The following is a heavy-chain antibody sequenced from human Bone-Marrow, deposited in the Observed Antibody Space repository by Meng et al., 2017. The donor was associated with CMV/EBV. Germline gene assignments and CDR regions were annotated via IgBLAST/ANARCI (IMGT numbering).Heavy chain of an antibody. CDR2: VYPGDADT. J-gene: IGHJ4*02. CDR3: ARVPSRLVAPMYYFDY. CDR1: GYSFTNYW. Sequence: GESLKISCEGSGYSFTNYWIAWVRQMPGKDLEWMGMVYPGDADTRYSPSFQGQVTMSADKSISTAYLQWSSLKASDTAMYYCARVPSRLVAPMYYFDYWGQGALVTFYS. D-gene: IGHD5-12*01. V-gene: IGHV5-51*01.